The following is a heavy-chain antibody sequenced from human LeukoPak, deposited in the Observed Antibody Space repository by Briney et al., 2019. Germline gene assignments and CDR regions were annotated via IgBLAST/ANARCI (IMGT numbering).Heavy chain of an antibody. V-gene: IGHV4-39*01. CDR3: ASPYRSSFWFDP. Sequence: SETLSLTCTVSGGFITSTGYYWGCIRQPPGKGLEWIGSIYYGGSTYYNPSLKSRVTISVDTSKNQFSLKLYSVTAADTAVYYCASPYRSSFWFDPWGQGTLVTVSS. J-gene: IGHJ5*02. CDR2: IYYGGST. CDR1: GGFITSTGYY. D-gene: IGHD6-6*01.